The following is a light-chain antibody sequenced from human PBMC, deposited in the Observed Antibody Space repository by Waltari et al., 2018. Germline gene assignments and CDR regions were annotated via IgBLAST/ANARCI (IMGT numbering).Light chain of an antibody. Sequence: DIQMTQSPSTLSASPGDSVTIPCRASQTVETWLAWYQQKPGRPPKFLIHKASTLETGVPSRFRGSGSGTEFTLTINGLQVDDFATYYCQQYNFDPWTFGQGTRVEIK. CDR3: QQYNFDPWT. CDR2: KAS. V-gene: IGKV1-5*03. J-gene: IGKJ1*01. CDR1: QTVETW.